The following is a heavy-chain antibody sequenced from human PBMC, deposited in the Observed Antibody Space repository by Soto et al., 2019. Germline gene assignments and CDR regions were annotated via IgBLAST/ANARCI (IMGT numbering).Heavy chain of an antibody. CDR2: ISYDGSNK. CDR1: GFTFSSYA. CDR3: ARDTAPYGDYVTSPFDY. J-gene: IGHJ4*02. V-gene: IGHV3-30-3*01. Sequence: QVQLVESGGGVVQPGTSLRLSCAASGFTFSSYAMHWVRQAPGKGLEWVAVISYDGSNKYYADSVKGRFTISRDNSKNTLYLQMNSLRAEDTAVYYCARDTAPYGDYVTSPFDYWGQGTLVTVSS. D-gene: IGHD4-17*01.